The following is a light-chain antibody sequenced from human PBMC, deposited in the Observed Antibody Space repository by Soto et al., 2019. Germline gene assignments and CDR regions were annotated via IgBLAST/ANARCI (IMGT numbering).Light chain of an antibody. CDR3: QTWGTGFVL. Sequence: QSVLTQSPSASASLGASVKLTCTLSSGHSSYAIAWHQQQPQKGPRYLMKVDSDGSHIKGDGIPDRFSASSSGAERYLTISSLQSEDEADYYCQTWGTGFVLIGGGTQLTVL. J-gene: IGLJ2*01. CDR2: VDSDGSH. CDR1: SGHSSYA. V-gene: IGLV4-69*01.